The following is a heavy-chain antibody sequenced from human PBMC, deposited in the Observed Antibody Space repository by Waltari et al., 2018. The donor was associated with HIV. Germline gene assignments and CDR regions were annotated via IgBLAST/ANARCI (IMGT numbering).Heavy chain of an antibody. D-gene: IGHD6-19*01. CDR1: GFTFDDYA. J-gene: IGHJ6*02. Sequence: EVQLVESGGGLVQPGRSLRLSCAASGFTFDDYAMHWVRQAPGKGLVWVSGISWNSGSTGYADSVKGRFTSSRDNAKNSLYLQMNSLRAEDTALYYCAKGVAGISPPNYGMDVWGQGTTVTVSS. CDR2: ISWNSGST. CDR3: AKGVAGISPPNYGMDV. V-gene: IGHV3-9*01.